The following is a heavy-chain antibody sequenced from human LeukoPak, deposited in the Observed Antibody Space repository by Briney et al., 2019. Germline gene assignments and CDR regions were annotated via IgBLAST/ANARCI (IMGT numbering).Heavy chain of an antibody. Sequence: PSETLSLTCAVYGGSLNGHYWSWIRQPPGKGLEWIGESGHRGGTKFNLSLKSRVTISADTSKNQFSLKMSSVTAADTAIYYCAKNGQSGFSFDPWGQGTPVTVSS. CDR2: SGHRGGT. J-gene: IGHJ5*02. CDR3: AKNGQSGFSFDP. CDR1: GGSLNGHY. D-gene: IGHD2-8*01. V-gene: IGHV4-34*01.